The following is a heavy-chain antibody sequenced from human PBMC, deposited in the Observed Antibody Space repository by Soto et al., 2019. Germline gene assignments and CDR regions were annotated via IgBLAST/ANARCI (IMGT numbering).Heavy chain of an antibody. CDR3: ARAVGDPLYDLDC. J-gene: IGHJ4*02. CDR1: SDSISSYY. Sequence: QVQLQESGPGLVRPSETLSLTCTVSSDSISSYYWIWIRQSPGKGLEWIGYTDYSGNTNYNPSLTSRATISGDTSNNTFSLRLSSVTAPDTAVYYCARAVGDPLYDLDCWGAGTLVTVSS. D-gene: IGHD6-19*01. CDR2: TDYSGNT. V-gene: IGHV4-59*08.